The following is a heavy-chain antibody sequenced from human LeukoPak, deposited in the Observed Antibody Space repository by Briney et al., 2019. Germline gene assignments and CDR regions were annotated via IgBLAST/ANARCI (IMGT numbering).Heavy chain of an antibody. V-gene: IGHV1-18*01. CDR2: ISAYNGST. CDR1: GYTSTSYG. Sequence: ASVKVSCKASGYTSTSYGISWVRQAPGQGLEWMGWISAYNGSTNYAQKLQGRVTMTTDTSTSTAYMELSSLRSEDTAVYYCARGSYGSGFYLWFDPWGQGTQVTVSS. CDR3: ARGSYGSGFYLWFDP. D-gene: IGHD3-10*01. J-gene: IGHJ5*02.